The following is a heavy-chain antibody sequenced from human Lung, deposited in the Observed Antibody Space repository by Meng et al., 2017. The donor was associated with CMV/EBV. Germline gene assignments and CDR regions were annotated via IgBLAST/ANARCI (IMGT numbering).Heavy chain of an antibody. CDR1: GYFFNDHF. CDR3: ARDHDWGADY. CDR2: IQPSSGYT. J-gene: IGHJ4*02. V-gene: IGHV1-2*02. Sequence: SXXVSCKASGYFFNDHFMHWVRQAPGQGLEWMGWIQPSSGYTNYAQNLQGRVTMTSDSSIATAYMELTRLTSDYTAVYYCARDHDWGADYWGQGTLVTVSS. D-gene: IGHD3-16*01.